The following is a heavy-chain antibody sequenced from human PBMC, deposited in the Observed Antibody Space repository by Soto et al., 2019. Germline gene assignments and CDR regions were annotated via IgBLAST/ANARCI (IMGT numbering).Heavy chain of an antibody. CDR1: GGTFSTSS. Sequence: QLQLVQSGTEVTEPGSSVKVSCKASGGTFSTSSFVWVRQGPGQGLEWMGGIIPIFTRTNFAQKFQGRVTFSADESTRTTYMELRSLTSEDTAISYCARDVVRSTAGDSWGQGTLVTVSS. CDR3: ARDVVRSTAGDS. D-gene: IGHD2-15*01. J-gene: IGHJ4*02. V-gene: IGHV1-69*01. CDR2: IIPIFTRT.